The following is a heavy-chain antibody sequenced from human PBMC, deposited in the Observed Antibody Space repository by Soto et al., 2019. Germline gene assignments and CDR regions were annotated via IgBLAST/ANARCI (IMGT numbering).Heavy chain of an antibody. CDR1: GGSFSDYA. Sequence: QVQLVQSGAEVKKPGSSVKVSCQASGGSFSDYAISWVRQAPGQGLEWLGGIIPMLGIADNAQKFQGRVTITADVYTSTAYMELSSLRSEDTAVYYCARDGDYYDSSGFQRDYHYYGMDVWGQGTTVTVAS. CDR2: IIPMLGIA. CDR3: ARDGDYYDSSGFQRDYHYYGMDV. J-gene: IGHJ6*02. V-gene: IGHV1-69*01. D-gene: IGHD3-22*01.